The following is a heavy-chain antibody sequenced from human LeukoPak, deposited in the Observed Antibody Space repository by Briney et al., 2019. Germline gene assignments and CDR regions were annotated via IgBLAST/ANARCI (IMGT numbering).Heavy chain of an antibody. CDR2: ISGSGDST. D-gene: IGHD6-13*01. V-gene: IGHV3-23*01. CDR3: AKTRPLDSSSWSHGDY. J-gene: IGHJ4*02. CDR1: GFTFSSYW. Sequence: QPGGSLRLPCAASGFTFSSYWMSWVRQAPGKGLEWVSAISGSGDSTYYGDSVKGRFTISRDNSKNTLYLQMNSLRAEDTAVYYCAKTRPLDSSSWSHGDYWGQGTLVTVSS.